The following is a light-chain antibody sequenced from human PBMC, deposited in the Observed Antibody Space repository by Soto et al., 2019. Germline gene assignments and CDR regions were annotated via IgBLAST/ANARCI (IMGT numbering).Light chain of an antibody. Sequence: QSALTQPASVSGSPGQSITISCTGTSSDVGGYNYVSWYQQHPGKAPKLMMYDVSNRPSGVSNRFSGSTSGNTASLTISGLQAEDEADYYCSSYTSSSTVVFGGGTKLTVL. J-gene: IGLJ2*01. CDR1: SSDVGGYNY. CDR3: SSYTSSSTVV. CDR2: DVS. V-gene: IGLV2-14*01.